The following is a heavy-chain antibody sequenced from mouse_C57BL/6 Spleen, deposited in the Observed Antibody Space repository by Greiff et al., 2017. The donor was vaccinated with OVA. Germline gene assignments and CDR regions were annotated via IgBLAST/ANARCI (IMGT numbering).Heavy chain of an antibody. J-gene: IGHJ2*01. V-gene: IGHV1-64*01. D-gene: IGHD1-1*01. CDR1: GYTFTSYW. Sequence: QVQLQQPGAELVKPGASVKLSCKASGYTFTSYWMHWVKQRPGQGLEWIGMIHPNSGSTNYNEKFKSKATLTVDKSSSTAYMQLSSLTSEDSAVYYCARDGGTWTVHFDYWGQGTTLTVSS. CDR3: ARDGGTWTVHFDY. CDR2: IHPNSGST.